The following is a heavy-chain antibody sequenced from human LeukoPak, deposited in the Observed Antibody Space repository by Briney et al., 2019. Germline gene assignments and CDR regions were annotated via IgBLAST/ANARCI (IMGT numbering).Heavy chain of an antibody. CDR3: ARGGYYNFWTGLVDY. V-gene: IGHV3-7*01. CDR2: IKHDDTEI. J-gene: IGHJ4*02. D-gene: IGHD3/OR15-3a*01. CDR1: GFDFNKYW. Sequence: GGSLRLSRAASGFDFNKYWMNWVRQAPGKGLEWVANIKHDDTEISYVDSVRGRFTVSRDNAKNSLYLQLNSLRHEDAAVYFCARGGYYNFWTGLVDYWGLGTRVTVSS.